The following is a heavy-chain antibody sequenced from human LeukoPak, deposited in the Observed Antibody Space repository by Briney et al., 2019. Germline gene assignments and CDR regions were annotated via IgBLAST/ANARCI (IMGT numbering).Heavy chain of an antibody. CDR1: GGTFSSYA. J-gene: IGHJ6*03. D-gene: IGHD6-6*01. CDR2: IIPIFGTA. Sequence: SVKVSCKASGGTFSSYAISWVRQAPGQGLEWMGGIIPIFGTANYAQKFQGRVTLTTDKSTSTAYMELSGLRSEDTAVYYCARGVIAARYSLNYYYYMDVWGKGTTVTVSS. CDR3: ARGVIAARYSLNYYYYMDV. V-gene: IGHV1-69*05.